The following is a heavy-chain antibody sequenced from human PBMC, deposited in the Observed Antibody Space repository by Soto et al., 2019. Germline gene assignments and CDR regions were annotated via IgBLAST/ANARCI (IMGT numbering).Heavy chain of an antibody. D-gene: IGHD4-17*01. J-gene: IGHJ2*01. Sequence: PGGSLRLSCAASGFTFSSYAMSWVRQAPGKGLEWVSAISGSGGSTYYADSVKGRFTISRDNSKNTLYLQMNSLRAEDTAVYYCAKDRVDDYPYPLWYFDLWGRGTLVTVSS. CDR2: ISGSGGST. CDR1: GFTFSSYA. V-gene: IGHV3-23*01. CDR3: AKDRVDDYPYPLWYFDL.